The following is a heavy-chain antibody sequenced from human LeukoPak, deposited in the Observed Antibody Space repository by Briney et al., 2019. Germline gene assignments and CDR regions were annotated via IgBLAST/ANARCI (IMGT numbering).Heavy chain of an antibody. CDR2: IYHSGST. V-gene: IGHV4-59*01. CDR3: ARDTRVYDSSGYHYFDY. CDR1: GASISSYY. J-gene: IGHJ4*02. D-gene: IGHD3-22*01. Sequence: PSETLSLTCTVSGASISSYYWSWIRQPPGKGLEWIGLIYHSGSTSYNPSLKSRVTISVDMSKSQFSLKLTSVTAADTAVYYCARDTRVYDSSGYHYFDYWGQGSLVTVSS.